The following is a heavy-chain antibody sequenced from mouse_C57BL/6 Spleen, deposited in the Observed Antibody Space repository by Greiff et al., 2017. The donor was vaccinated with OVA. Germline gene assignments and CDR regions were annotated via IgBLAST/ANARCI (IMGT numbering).Heavy chain of an antibody. D-gene: IGHD4-1*01. CDR3: ARGGGTGFDY. J-gene: IGHJ2*01. CDR1: GYTFTSYW. CDR2: IDPSDSYT. Sequence: QVQLQQSGAELVMPGASVKLSCKASGYTFTSYWMHWVKQRPGQGLEWIGEIDPSDSYTNYHQKFKGKSTLTVDKSSSTAYMQLSSLTSEDSAVYYCARGGGTGFDYWGQGTTLTVSS. V-gene: IGHV1-69*01.